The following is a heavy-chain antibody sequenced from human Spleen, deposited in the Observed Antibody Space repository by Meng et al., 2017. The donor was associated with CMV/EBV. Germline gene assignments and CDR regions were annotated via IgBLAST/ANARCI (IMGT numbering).Heavy chain of an antibody. CDR2: IYYSGST. V-gene: IGHV4-30-4*08. J-gene: IGHJ6*02. CDR3: ARASLYCSSTSCYRAYYYGMDV. Sequence: YYWSWIRQPPGKGLEWIGYIYYSGSTYYNPSLESRVTISVDTSKNQFSLKLSSVTAADTAVYYCARASLYCSSTSCYRAYYYGMDVWGQGTTVTVSS. CDR1: YY. D-gene: IGHD2-2*02.